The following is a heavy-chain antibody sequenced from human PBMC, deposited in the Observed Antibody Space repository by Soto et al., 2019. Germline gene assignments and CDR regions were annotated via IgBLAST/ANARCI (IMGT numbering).Heavy chain of an antibody. Sequence: SETLSLTCTVSGGSISSYYWSWIRQPPGKGLEWIGYIYYSGSTNYNPSLKSRVTISVDTSKNQFSLKLSSVTAADTAVYYCARDKMGELSIADYWGQGTPVTVSS. CDR3: ARDKMGELSIADY. CDR2: IYYSGST. V-gene: IGHV4-59*01. D-gene: IGHD3-16*02. J-gene: IGHJ4*02. CDR1: GGSISSYY.